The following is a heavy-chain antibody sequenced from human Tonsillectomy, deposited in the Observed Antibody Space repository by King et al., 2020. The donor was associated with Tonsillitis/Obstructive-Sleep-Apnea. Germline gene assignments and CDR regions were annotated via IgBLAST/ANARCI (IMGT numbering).Heavy chain of an antibody. Sequence: VQLQESGPGLVKPSETLSLTCTVSGGSISSYYWSWIRQPPGKGLEWIGYIYYSGSTTYNPSLQIRGTISVDTSKNQFSLKLSSVTAADTAVYYCARGIRGDNDAFDIWGQGTMVTVSS. V-gene: IGHV4-59*01. CDR2: IYYSGST. CDR1: GGSISSYY. D-gene: IGHD3-10*01. CDR3: ARGIRGDNDAFDI. J-gene: IGHJ3*02.